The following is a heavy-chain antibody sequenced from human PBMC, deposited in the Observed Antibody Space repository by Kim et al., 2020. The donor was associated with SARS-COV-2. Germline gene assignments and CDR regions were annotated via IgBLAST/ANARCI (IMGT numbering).Heavy chain of an antibody. J-gene: IGHJ4*02. CDR1: GYTFTSYG. V-gene: IGHV1-18*01. CDR3: ARDPCIADPDTAMDYEGFDY. CDR2: ISAYNGNT. Sequence: ASVKVSCKASGYTFTSYGISWVRQAPGQGLEWMGWISAYNGNTNYAQKLQGRVTMTTDTSTSTAYMELRSLRSDDTAVYYCARDPCIADPDTAMDYEGFDYWGQGTLVTVSS. D-gene: IGHD5-18*01.